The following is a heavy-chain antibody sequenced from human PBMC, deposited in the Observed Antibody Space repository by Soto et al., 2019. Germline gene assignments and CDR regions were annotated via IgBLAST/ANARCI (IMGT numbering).Heavy chain of an antibody. V-gene: IGHV1-3*01. J-gene: IGHJ4*02. D-gene: IGHD3-22*01. CDR2: INAGNGNT. CDR3: ARVEGGGRISLDSSGYYYY. Sequence: QVQLVPSGAEVKKPGASVKVSCKASGYTFTSYAMHWVRQAPGQRLAWMGWINAGNGNTKYSQKFQGRVTITRDTAAGTAYMELSSLRSEDTAVYYCARVEGGGRISLDSSGYYYYWGQGTMVTVSS. CDR1: GYTFTSYA.